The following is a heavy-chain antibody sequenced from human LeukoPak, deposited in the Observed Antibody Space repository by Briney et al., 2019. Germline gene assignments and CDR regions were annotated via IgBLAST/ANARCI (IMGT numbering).Heavy chain of an antibody. CDR3: VRDYQFYQEV. Sequence: PGGSLRLSCVASGFTFSNYWMLWVRQAPGKGLMWVSLISTDGKSTRYAETVKGRFTISRDNAKNALYLQMDILRGEDTALYFFVRDYQFYQEVWGQGTTVTVSS. D-gene: IGHD2-2*01. CDR1: GFTFSNYW. J-gene: IGHJ6*02. V-gene: IGHV3-74*01. CDR2: ISTDGKST.